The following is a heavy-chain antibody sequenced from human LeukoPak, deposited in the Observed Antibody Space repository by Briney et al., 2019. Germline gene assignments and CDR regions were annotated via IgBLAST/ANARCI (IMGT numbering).Heavy chain of an antibody. J-gene: IGHJ6*02. V-gene: IGHV1-69*04. CDR3: ARPHYYGSGSSYGMDV. CDR2: IIPILGIA. D-gene: IGHD3-10*01. Sequence: ASVKVSCKASGGTFSSYAISWVRQAPGQGLEWMGRIIPILGIANYAQKFQGRVTITADKSTGTAYMELSSLRSEDTAVYYCARPHYYGSGSSYGMDVWGQGTTVTVSS. CDR1: GGTFSSYA.